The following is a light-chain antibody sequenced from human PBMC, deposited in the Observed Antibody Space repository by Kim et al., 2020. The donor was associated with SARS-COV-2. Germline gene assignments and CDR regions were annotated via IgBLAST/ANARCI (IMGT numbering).Light chain of an antibody. Sequence: AYVGDTVTITCRASKSIGGLFDWYQQKPGKAPKLLMYDATSLERGVPLRFSGGGYGTEFTLTISGLQPDDFATYYCQHCDSLSRTFGQGTKVEIK. CDR1: KSIGGL. CDR3: QHCDSLSRT. V-gene: IGKV1-5*01. J-gene: IGKJ1*01. CDR2: DAT.